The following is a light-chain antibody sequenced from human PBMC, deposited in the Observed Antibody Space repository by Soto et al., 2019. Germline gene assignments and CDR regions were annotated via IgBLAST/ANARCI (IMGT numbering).Light chain of an antibody. J-gene: IGKJ4*01. Sequence: DIPMTQSPSSVSASVGDRVTITCRASQDISSWVAWYQQKPGKAPKLLISAASSLQSGVPRRFSGRGSGTDFTLIISSLQPEDFATYFCQQGDSFPFTFGGGTKVEIK. CDR2: AAS. CDR3: QQGDSFPFT. CDR1: QDISSW. V-gene: IGKV1-12*01.